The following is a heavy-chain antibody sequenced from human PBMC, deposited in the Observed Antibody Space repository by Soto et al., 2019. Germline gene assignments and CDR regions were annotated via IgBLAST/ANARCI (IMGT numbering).Heavy chain of an antibody. D-gene: IGHD3-10*01. V-gene: IGHV4-34*01. CDR3: ARGHDFRGVIIISYYYYYAMDV. Sequence: QVQLQQWGAGLLKPSETLSLTCAVYGGSFSGYYWSWIRQPPGKGLEWIGDINHSGSTNYNPSLKSRVTISVDTSKNQFSLKLSSVTAADTAVYYCARGHDFRGVIIISYYYYYAMDVWGQGTTVTVSS. CDR2: INHSGST. J-gene: IGHJ6*02. CDR1: GGSFSGYY.